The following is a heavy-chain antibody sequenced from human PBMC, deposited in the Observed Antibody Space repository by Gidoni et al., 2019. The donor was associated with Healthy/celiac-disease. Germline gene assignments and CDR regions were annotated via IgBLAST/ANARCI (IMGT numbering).Heavy chain of an antibody. J-gene: IGHJ6*02. D-gene: IGHD3-9*01. Sequence: QVQLVQSGAAVKKPGSSVKVSCKASGGTFSSYAISWVRQAPGQGLEWMGGIIPIFGPANYAQKFQGRVTITADESTSTAYMELSSLRSEDTAVDYCARAIGLAYYDILTGYYGGYGMDVWGQGTTVTVSS. V-gene: IGHV1-69*01. CDR1: GGTFSSYA. CDR2: IIPIFGPA. CDR3: ARAIGLAYYDILTGYYGGYGMDV.